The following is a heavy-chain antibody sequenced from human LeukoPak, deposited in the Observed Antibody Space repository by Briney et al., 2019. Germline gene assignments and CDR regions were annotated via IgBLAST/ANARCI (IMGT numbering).Heavy chain of an antibody. Sequence: PSETLSLTCTVSNGSITGGHYYWLWIRQHPGKGLEWLGYIYYTGSTYYNRSLRSRLTMAVDTSKNQFSLRLTSVTAADTATYYCTRGSAYAFQFWGQGTLVTVSS. V-gene: IGHV4-31*03. CDR2: IYYTGST. D-gene: IGHD5-12*01. CDR1: NGSITGGHYY. J-gene: IGHJ4*02. CDR3: TRGSAYAFQF.